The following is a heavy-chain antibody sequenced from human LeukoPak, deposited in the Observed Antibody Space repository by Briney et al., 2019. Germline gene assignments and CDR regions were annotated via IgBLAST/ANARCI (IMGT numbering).Heavy chain of an antibody. D-gene: IGHD5-18*01. CDR3: ARDLSGVTGYTYGRGIDY. CDR2: ISYDGSNK. V-gene: IGHV3-30*04. CDR1: GFTFSSHA. J-gene: IGHJ4*02. Sequence: GRSLRLSCAASGFTFSSHAMHWVRQAPGKGLEWVAVISYDGSNKYYADSVKGRFTISRDNSKNTLYLQMNSLRAEDTAVYYCARDLSGVTGYTYGRGIDYWGQGTLVTVSS.